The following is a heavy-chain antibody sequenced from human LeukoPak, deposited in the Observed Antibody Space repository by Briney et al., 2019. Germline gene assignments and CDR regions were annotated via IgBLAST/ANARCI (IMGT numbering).Heavy chain of an antibody. CDR3: ARDEGMTTVTTDGDY. J-gene: IGHJ4*02. CDR1: GYTFTGYY. Sequence: ASVKVSCKASGYTFTGYYMHWVRQAPGQGLEWMGWINPNSGGTNYAQKFQGRVTMTRDTSISTAYMELSRLRSDDTAVYYCARDEGMTTVTTDGDYWGQGTLVTVSS. CDR2: INPNSGGT. D-gene: IGHD4-17*01. V-gene: IGHV1-2*02.